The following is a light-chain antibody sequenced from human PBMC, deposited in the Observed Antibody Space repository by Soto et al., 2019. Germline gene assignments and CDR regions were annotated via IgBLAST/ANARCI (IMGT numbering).Light chain of an antibody. CDR3: TSYTISSPVV. J-gene: IGLJ2*01. V-gene: IGLV2-14*01. CDR2: EVN. CDR1: SSDVGGYNY. Sequence: QSALTQPASVSGSPGQSITISCTGTSSDVGGYNYVSWYQQHPGKAPKLMIYEVNNRPSGVSDRFSGSKSGNTASLTISELQAEDEADFYCTSYTISSPVVFGGGTKLTVL.